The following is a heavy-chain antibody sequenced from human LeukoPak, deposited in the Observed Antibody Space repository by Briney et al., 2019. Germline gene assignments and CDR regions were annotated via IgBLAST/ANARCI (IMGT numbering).Heavy chain of an antibody. J-gene: IGHJ3*02. CDR2: IIPILDIA. D-gene: IGHD3-22*01. Sequence: EASVKVSCKASGGTFSSYAISWVRQAPGQGLEWMGRIIPILDIANYAQRFQGRVTITADKSTNTAYMELTSLRSEDTAVYYCARSENRYYYDSSGYHFAFDIWGQGTMVTVSS. CDR1: GGTFSSYA. CDR3: ARSENRYYYDSSGYHFAFDI. V-gene: IGHV1-69*04.